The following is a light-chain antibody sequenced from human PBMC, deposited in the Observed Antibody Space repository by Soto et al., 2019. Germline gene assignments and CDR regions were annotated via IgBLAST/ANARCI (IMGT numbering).Light chain of an antibody. V-gene: IGLV2-14*01. CDR1: SSDVGGYNY. J-gene: IGLJ2*01. Sequence: QSALTQPASVSGSPGQSITISCTGTSSDVGGYNYVSWYQQHPGKAPRLMIYDVTSRPSGVSHRFSGSKSGNTASLTISGIQAEDEADYYCTSYTRSNTLLFGGGTKLTVL. CDR2: DVT. CDR3: TSYTRSNTLL.